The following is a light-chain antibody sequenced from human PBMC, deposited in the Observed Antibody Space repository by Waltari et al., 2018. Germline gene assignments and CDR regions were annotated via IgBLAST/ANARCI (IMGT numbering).Light chain of an antibody. V-gene: IGLV3-19*01. CDR3: NSRDSSGNQWV. J-gene: IGLJ3*02. Sequence: SSELTQDPAVSVALGQIVRITCQGDILRSYYTNLYRQKPRQARFLVLFAKNNRPAGIQDRFAGASSGNTASLNITGAQAEDEADYYCNSRDSSGNQWVFGGGTKLTVL. CDR2: AKN. CDR1: ILRSYY.